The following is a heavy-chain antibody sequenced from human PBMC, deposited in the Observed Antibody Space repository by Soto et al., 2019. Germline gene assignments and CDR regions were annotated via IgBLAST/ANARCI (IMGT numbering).Heavy chain of an antibody. V-gene: IGHV4-38-2*01. Sequence: TLSLTCGVSGYSISSGYYWGWIRQPPGKGLEWIASIFHSGSTYYNPSLKSRVTISVDTSKNQFSLKLSSVTAADTAVYYCARGLQYGGNSAYWGQGTLVTVSS. D-gene: IGHD2-21*02. CDR2: IFHSGST. CDR3: ARGLQYGGNSAY. CDR1: GYSISSGYY. J-gene: IGHJ4*02.